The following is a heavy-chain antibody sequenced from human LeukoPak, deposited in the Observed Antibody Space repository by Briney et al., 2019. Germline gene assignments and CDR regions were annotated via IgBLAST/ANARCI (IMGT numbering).Heavy chain of an antibody. V-gene: IGHV3-64*01. Sequence: GGSLRLSCAASGFTFSSYAMHWVRQAPGKGLEYVSAISSNGGSTYYANSVKGRFTISRDNSKNTLYLQMGSLRAEDMAVYYCARAPYYYDSSGYFYYFDYWGQGTLVTVSS. CDR3: ARAPYYYDSSGYFYYFDY. CDR2: ISSNGGST. J-gene: IGHJ4*02. CDR1: GFTFSSYA. D-gene: IGHD3-22*01.